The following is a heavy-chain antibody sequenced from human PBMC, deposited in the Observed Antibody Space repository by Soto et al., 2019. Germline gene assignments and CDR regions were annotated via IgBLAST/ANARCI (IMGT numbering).Heavy chain of an antibody. CDR3: ARRTYDGLDV. CDR2: IYYSGST. CDR1: GGSISSYY. V-gene: IGHV4-59*12. Sequence: SETLSLTCTVSGGSISSYYWSWIRQPPGKGLELIGYIYYSGSTNYNPSLKSRVTISVDKSKNQFSLKPSFVTAADTAVYYCARRTYDGLDVWGQGTTVTVSS. J-gene: IGHJ6*02. D-gene: IGHD3-3*01.